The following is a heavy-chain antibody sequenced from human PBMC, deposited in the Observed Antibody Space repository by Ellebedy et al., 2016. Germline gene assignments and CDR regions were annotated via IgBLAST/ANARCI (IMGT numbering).Heavy chain of an antibody. V-gene: IGHV3-23*01. Sequence: GGSLRLSXAASGFTFSSSTMSWVRQAPGKGLEWVSSISASGGSTYYADSVKGRFTISRDNSKNTLYLQMNSLRDEDTAVYYCARSSMVRGGDLFDYWGQGALVTVSS. CDR1: GFTFSSST. CDR2: ISASGGST. CDR3: ARSSMVRGGDLFDY. D-gene: IGHD3-10*01. J-gene: IGHJ4*02.